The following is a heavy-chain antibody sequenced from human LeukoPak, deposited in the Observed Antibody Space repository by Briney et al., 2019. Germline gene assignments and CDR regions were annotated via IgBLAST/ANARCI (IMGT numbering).Heavy chain of an antibody. CDR2: IRWNSGSI. V-gene: IGHV3-9*01. J-gene: IGHJ4*02. CDR1: GFTFDDYA. D-gene: IGHD3-22*01. CDR3: AKDGATYHTMIVVLGGSYFDY. Sequence: GRSLRLSSAASGFTFDDYAMHWVRQAPGKGLEWVSGIRWNSGSIGYADSVKGRFTISRDNAKNSLYLQMNSLRAEDTALYYCAKDGATYHTMIVVLGGSYFDYWGQGTLVTVSS.